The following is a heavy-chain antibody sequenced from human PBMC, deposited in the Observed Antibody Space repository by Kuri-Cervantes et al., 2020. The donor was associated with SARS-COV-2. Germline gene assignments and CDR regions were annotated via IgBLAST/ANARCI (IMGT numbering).Heavy chain of an antibody. Sequence: ASVKVSCKASGYTFTGYYMHWVRQPPGRGLEWMGWISTYSGDTIYPQKIQGRVTMTTDTSTSTAYMDLRGLRSDDTAVYYCARDSATGTRWGDLNGMDVWGQGTTVTVSS. V-gene: IGHV1-18*04. CDR2: ISTYSGDT. J-gene: IGHJ6*02. CDR3: ARDSATGTRWGDLNGMDV. D-gene: IGHD1-7*01. CDR1: GYTFTGYY.